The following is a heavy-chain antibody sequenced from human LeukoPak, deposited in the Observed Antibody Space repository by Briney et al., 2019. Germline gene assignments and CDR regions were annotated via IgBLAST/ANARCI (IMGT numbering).Heavy chain of an antibody. Sequence: PGGSLRLSCAASGFTFSSYAMSWVRQAPGKGLEWVSAISGSGGSTYYAGSVKGRFTISRDNSKNTLYLQMNSLRAEDTAVYYCARSRDGYNYLDYWGQGTLVTVSS. D-gene: IGHD5-24*01. CDR1: GFTFSSYA. J-gene: IGHJ4*02. V-gene: IGHV3-23*01. CDR3: ARSRDGYNYLDY. CDR2: ISGSGGST.